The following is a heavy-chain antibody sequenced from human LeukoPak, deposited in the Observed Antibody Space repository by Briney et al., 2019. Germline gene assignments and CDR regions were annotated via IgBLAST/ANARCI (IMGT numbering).Heavy chain of an antibody. D-gene: IGHD4-17*01. J-gene: IGHJ4*02. CDR3: ARRGRGTTVTTFYFDY. CDR1: GGSISSYY. Sequence: SETLSLTCTVSGGSISSYYWSWIRQPPGKRLECLGYIYYSGSTNYDPSLKSRVTMSVDTSKNQFSLNLSSVTAADTAVYYCARRGRGTTVTTFYFDYWGQGTLVTVSS. V-gene: IGHV4-59*08. CDR2: IYYSGST.